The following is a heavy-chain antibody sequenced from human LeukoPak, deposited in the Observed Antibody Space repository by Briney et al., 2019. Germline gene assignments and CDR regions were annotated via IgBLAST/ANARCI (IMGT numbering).Heavy chain of an antibody. CDR1: GFTLSDYY. Sequence: PGRSLRLSCAASGFTLSDYYISWIRQAPRKGLEWVSYSSSSGSTIYYADSVKGRFAISRDNAKNSLYLQMNSLRAEDTAVYYCARRRDFIDYWGQGTLVTVSS. CDR2: SSSSGSTI. J-gene: IGHJ4*02. CDR3: ARRRDFIDY. V-gene: IGHV3-11*01. D-gene: IGHD3/OR15-3a*01.